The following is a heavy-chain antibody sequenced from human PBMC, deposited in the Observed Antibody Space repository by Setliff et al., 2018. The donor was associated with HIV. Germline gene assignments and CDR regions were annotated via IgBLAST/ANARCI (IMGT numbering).Heavy chain of an antibody. CDR2: IIPIFGTA. J-gene: IGHJ1*01. CDR3: ATSPEQLVRGAEYSQH. Sequence: SVKVSCKASGGTFSSYAISWVRQAPGQGLEWMGGIIPIFGTANYAQKFQGRVTITADESTSTGYMVLSSLRSEDTAVYYCATSPEQLVRGAEYSQHLGQGTLVTVSS. V-gene: IGHV1-69*13. CDR1: GGTFSSYA. D-gene: IGHD6-13*01.